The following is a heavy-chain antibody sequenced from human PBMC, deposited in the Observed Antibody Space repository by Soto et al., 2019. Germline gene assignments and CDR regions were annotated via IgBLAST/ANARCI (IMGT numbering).Heavy chain of an antibody. CDR1: GCSVNTETYY. D-gene: IGHD2-21*01. Sequence: SDTLSLTCTVSGCSVNTETYYWAWLRQPPGRVLEWLGSVYYNGRTYYNPSLQSRVTVSLDTSQNHFSLRLSSVTAADTAVYYSGTPFAGSIMVNDYWGQGTPVTVS. CDR3: GTPFAGSIMVNDY. V-gene: IGHV4-39*02. CDR2: VYYNGRT. J-gene: IGHJ4*02.